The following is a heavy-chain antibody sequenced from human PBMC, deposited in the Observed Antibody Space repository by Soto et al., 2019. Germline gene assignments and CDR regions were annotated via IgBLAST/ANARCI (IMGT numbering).Heavy chain of an antibody. CDR2: INPRGGST. V-gene: IGHV1-46*03. Sequence: SVKPSSKASGDAFTSQYIHWLRQAPGQGLEWMGIINPRGGSTNYAQNFQGRVTMTRDTSTSTVYMELSSLRSEDTAVYYCARVPSPWELLAYWGQGTLVTVSS. CDR3: ARVPSPWELLAY. D-gene: IGHD1-26*01. CDR1: GDAFTSQY. J-gene: IGHJ4*02.